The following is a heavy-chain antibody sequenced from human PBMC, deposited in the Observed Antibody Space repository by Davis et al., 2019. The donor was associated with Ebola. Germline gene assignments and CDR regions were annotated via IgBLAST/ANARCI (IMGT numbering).Heavy chain of an antibody. CDR3: AKDLTYGGNSY. Sequence: GESLKISCAASGFTFSSYGMHWVRQAPGKGLEGVAVIWYDGSNKYYADSVKGRFTISRDNSKNTLYLQMNSLRAEDTAVYYCAKDLTYGGNSYWGQGTLVTVSS. CDR2: IWYDGSNK. CDR1: GFTFSSYG. V-gene: IGHV3-30*02. J-gene: IGHJ4*02. D-gene: IGHD4-23*01.